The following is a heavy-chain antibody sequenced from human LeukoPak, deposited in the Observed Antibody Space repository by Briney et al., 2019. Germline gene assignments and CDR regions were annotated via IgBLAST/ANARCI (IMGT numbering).Heavy chain of an antibody. CDR3: GSGNYLVY. D-gene: IGHD1-26*01. V-gene: IGHV3-30*03. J-gene: IGHJ4*02. Sequence: GGSLRLSCAASGFTFSSFGMHWVRQAPGKGLEWVAFISYGGSNDYYADSVEGRFTISRDNSKNTLYLQMNSLRAEDTAVYYCGSGNYLVYWGQGTRVTVSS. CDR1: GFTFSSFG. CDR2: ISYGGSND.